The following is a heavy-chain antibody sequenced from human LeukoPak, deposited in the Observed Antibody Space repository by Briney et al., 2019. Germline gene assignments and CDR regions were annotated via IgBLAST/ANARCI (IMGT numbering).Heavy chain of an antibody. V-gene: IGHV1-69*13. D-gene: IGHD6-13*01. CDR2: IIPIFGTA. CDR3: ARDIIAAADDDY. J-gene: IGHJ4*02. Sequence: ASVKVSCKASGGTFSSYAISWVRQAPGQGLEWMGGIIPIFGTANYAQKFQGRVTITADESTSTAYMELSSLRSEDTAVYYCARDIIAAADDDYWGQGTLVTVSS. CDR1: GGTFSSYA.